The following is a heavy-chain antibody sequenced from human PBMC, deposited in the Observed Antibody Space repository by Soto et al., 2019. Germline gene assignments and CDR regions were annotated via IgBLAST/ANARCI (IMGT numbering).Heavy chain of an antibody. Sequence: QVQLVQSGAEVKKPGSSVKVSCTASGGTFSSYAISWVRQAPGQGLEWMGGIIPIFGTANYAQKFQGRVTITADESTSTAYMELSSLRSEDTAVYYCARDTPGIAVAISWFDPWGQGTLVPVSS. CDR1: GGTFSSYA. V-gene: IGHV1-69*01. CDR2: IIPIFGTA. D-gene: IGHD6-19*01. CDR3: ARDTPGIAVAISWFDP. J-gene: IGHJ5*02.